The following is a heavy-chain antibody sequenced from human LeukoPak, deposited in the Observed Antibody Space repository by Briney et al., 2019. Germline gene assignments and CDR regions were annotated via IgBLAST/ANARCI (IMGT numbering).Heavy chain of an antibody. D-gene: IGHD5-24*01. CDR3: ARREMATITPFDY. J-gene: IGHJ4*02. V-gene: IGHV5-51*01. CDR2: IYPGDADT. CDR1: GFSFTRYW. Sequence: PGESLKISCKGSGFSFTRYWIGWVRQMPGKGLEWMGLIYPGDADTRYSPSFQGQVTISADKSISTAYLQWSSLEASDTAMYYCARREMATITPFDYWGQGTLVTVSS.